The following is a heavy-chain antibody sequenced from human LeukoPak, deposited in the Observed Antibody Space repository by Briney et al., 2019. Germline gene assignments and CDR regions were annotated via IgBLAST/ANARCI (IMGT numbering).Heavy chain of an antibody. V-gene: IGHV4-31*03. D-gene: IGHD3-22*01. J-gene: IGHJ5*02. CDR2: IYYSGDT. Sequence: SQTLSLTCTVSGDSISSGGYYWSWIRQHPGKGLEWIGYIYYSGDTYYNPSLKSRIIISMDTSKNQFSLKLSSVTAADTAVYYCARGRDRSGYNWFDPWGQGTLVTVSS. CDR1: GDSISSGGYY. CDR3: ARGRDRSGYNWFDP.